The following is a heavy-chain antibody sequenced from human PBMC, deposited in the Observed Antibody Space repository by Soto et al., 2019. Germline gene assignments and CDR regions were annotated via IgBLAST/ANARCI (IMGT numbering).Heavy chain of an antibody. D-gene: IGHD1-26*01. Sequence: EVQLLESGGGLAQPGGSLRLSCAASGFTFSSYAMSWVRQAPGKGLEWGSGISGSGGTTYYTDSVKGRFTISRDNSKNTLYLQMNSLRAEDRAVYYCARTRVGLTTRRSGLDVWGQGTTVTVS. CDR1: GFTFSSYA. CDR3: ARTRVGLTTRRSGLDV. J-gene: IGHJ6*02. CDR2: ISGSGGTT. V-gene: IGHV3-23*01.